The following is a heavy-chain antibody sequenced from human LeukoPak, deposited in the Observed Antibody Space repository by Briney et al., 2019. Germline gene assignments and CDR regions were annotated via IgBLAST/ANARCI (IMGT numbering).Heavy chain of an antibody. V-gene: IGHV3-11*04. CDR1: GFTFSNAW. Sequence: PGGSLILSCAASGFTFSNAWMSWVRQAPGKGLEWVSYISSSGSTIYYADSVKGRFTISRDNAKNSLYLQMNSLRAEDTAVYYCARAAADMVAYFDYWGQGTLVTVSS. J-gene: IGHJ4*02. CDR2: ISSSGSTI. D-gene: IGHD2-15*01. CDR3: ARAAADMVAYFDY.